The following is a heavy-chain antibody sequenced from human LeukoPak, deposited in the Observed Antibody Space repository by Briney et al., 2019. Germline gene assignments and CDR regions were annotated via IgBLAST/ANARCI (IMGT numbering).Heavy chain of an antibody. D-gene: IGHD3-22*01. CDR2: INHSGST. V-gene: IGHV4-34*01. CDR3: ARGLDYYDSSGYYPNNRFDP. J-gene: IGHJ5*02. Sequence: SETLSLTCAVYGGSFSGYYWSWIRQPPGKGLEWIGEINHSGSTNYNPSLKSRVTISVDTSKNQFSLKLSSVTAADTAVYYCARGLDYYDSSGYYPNNRFDPWGQGTLVTVSS. CDR1: GGSFSGYY.